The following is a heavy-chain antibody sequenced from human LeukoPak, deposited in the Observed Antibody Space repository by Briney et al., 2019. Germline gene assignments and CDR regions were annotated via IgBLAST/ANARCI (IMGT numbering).Heavy chain of an antibody. J-gene: IGHJ3*02. CDR2: ISSSGSTI. CDR1: GFTFSSYN. CDR3: ARLGVGGGAFDI. Sequence: GGSLRLPCAASGFTFSSYNMNWVRQAPGKGLEWVSYISSSGSTIYYADSVKGRFTISRDNAKNSLYLQLNSLRPEDTAVYYCARLGVGGGAFDIWGQGTMVTVSS. V-gene: IGHV3-48*01. D-gene: IGHD3-3*01.